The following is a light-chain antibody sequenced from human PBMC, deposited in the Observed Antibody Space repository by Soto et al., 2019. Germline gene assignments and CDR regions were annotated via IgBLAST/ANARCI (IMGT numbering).Light chain of an antibody. CDR2: DAS. CDR1: KRISSW. J-gene: IGKJ1*01. CDR3: QQYNSYWT. Sequence: DLQMTQSPSTLSASVGDRVTITCRASKRISSWLAWYQQKPGKAPRVLIYDASSLAGGVPSRFSGGGSGTEFTLTISSLQPDDFATYYCQQYNSYWTFGQGTMVEIK. V-gene: IGKV1-5*01.